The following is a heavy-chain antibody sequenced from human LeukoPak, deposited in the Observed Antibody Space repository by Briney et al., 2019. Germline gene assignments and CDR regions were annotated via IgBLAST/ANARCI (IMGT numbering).Heavy chain of an antibody. Sequence: GGSLRLSCAASGFMFTNYWMSWVRQAPGKGLEWVSTISGSGGSTYYADSVRGRFTISRDNAKNTLYLQMNSLRAEDTAVYYCARPTMVRGVAGGEFDYWGQGTLVTVSS. J-gene: IGHJ4*02. D-gene: IGHD3-10*01. CDR3: ARPTMVRGVAGGEFDY. CDR1: GFMFTNYW. CDR2: ISGSGGST. V-gene: IGHV3-23*01.